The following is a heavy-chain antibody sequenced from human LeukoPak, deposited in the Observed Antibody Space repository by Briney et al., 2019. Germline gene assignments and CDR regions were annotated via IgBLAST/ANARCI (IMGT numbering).Heavy chain of an antibody. CDR1: GFTFSSYS. V-gene: IGHV3-21*01. D-gene: IGHD5-24*01. CDR2: ISSSSSYI. J-gene: IGHJ4*02. Sequence: PGGSLRLSXAASGFTFSSYSMNWVRQAPGKGLEWVSSISSSSSYIYYADSVKGRFTISRDNAKNSLYLQMNSLRAEDTAVYYCARKGRWLQAVDYWGQGTLVTVSS. CDR3: ARKGRWLQAVDY.